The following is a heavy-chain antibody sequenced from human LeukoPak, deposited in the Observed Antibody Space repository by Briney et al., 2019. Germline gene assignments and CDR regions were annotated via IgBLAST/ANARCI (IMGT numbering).Heavy chain of an antibody. CDR2: ISSSGSTI. Sequence: GGSLRLSCAASGFTFSDYYMSWIRQAPGKGLEWVSYISSSGSTIYYADSVKGRFTISRDNAKNSLYLQMNSLRAEDTAVYYCARDQEVDCSSTSCYGMDVWAKGPRSPSP. J-gene: IGHJ6*02. V-gene: IGHV3-11*01. D-gene: IGHD2-2*01. CDR3: ARDQEVDCSSTSCYGMDV. CDR1: GFTFSDYY.